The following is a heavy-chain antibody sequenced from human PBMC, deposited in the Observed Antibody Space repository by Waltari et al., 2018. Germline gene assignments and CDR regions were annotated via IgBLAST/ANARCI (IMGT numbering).Heavy chain of an antibody. V-gene: IGHV4-38-2*02. Sequence: QVQLHESGPGLAKPSRTLSVMSAVSNFSISRGFYWGCIWQPPGKGLEWIGSIYQSGGTYYNPSCKRRVTISMDASRNRFSLRLTSVTAADTAVYYCMREVKRGVAITSDFWGQGTLVTVSS. D-gene: IGHD3-16*01. J-gene: IGHJ4*02. CDR2: IYQSGGT. CDR3: MREVKRGVAITSDF. CDR1: NFSISRGFY.